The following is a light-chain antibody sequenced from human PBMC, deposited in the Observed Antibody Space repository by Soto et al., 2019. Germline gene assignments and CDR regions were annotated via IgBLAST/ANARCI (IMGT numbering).Light chain of an antibody. CDR2: EVT. J-gene: IGLJ1*01. V-gene: IGLV2-23*02. Sequence: QSALTQPASVSGSPGQSITISCTGTSSDVGNYNLVSWYQQHPGKAPKLIIYEVTKRPSGVSNRFSGSKSGNTASLTISGLQAEDEADYYCCSYAGNITPYVFGTGTKVTVL. CDR1: SSDVGNYNL. CDR3: CSYAGNITPYV.